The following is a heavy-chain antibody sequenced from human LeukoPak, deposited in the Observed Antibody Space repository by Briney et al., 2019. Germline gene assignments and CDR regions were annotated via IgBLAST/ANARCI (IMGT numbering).Heavy chain of an antibody. CDR3: ARDGYCSGGSCHDAFDI. CDR1: GGTFSSYA. V-gene: IGHV1-69*13. J-gene: IGHJ3*02. D-gene: IGHD2-15*01. CDR2: IIPIFGTA. Sequence: ASVKVSCKASGGTFSSYAISWVRQAPGQGLEWMGGIIPIFGTANYAQKFQGRVTITADESTSTAYMELSGLRSEDTAVYYCARDGYCSGGSCHDAFDIWGQGTMVTVSS.